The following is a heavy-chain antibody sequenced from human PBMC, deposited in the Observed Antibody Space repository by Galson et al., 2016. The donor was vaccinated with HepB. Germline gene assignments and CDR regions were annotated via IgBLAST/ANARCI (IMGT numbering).Heavy chain of an antibody. CDR2: IHYSGST. V-gene: IGHV4-59*06. D-gene: IGHD5-18*01. Sequence: SETLSLTCTVPGGSISSYYWSWIRQPPGKGLKWIGYIHYSGSTYYNPSLESRVSISVDTSKNQFSLKLSSVTAADTAVYYCARDKNERGYSYGHFDYWGQGALVTVSS. CDR1: GGSISSYY. J-gene: IGHJ4*02. CDR3: ARDKNERGYSYGHFDY.